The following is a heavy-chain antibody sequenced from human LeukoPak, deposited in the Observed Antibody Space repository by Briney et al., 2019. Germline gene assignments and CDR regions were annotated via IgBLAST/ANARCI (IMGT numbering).Heavy chain of an antibody. V-gene: IGHV4-59*08. CDR2: IYYSGST. J-gene: IGHJ4*02. D-gene: IGHD6-19*01. CDR3: ATAGYSSGHDY. Sequence: SETLSLTCTVSGGSITNYHWSWIRQPPGKGLEWIGYIYYSGSTNYNPSLKSRVTISVDTSKNQFSLKLSSVTAADTAVYYCATAGYSSGHDYWGQGTLVTVSS. CDR1: GGSITNYH.